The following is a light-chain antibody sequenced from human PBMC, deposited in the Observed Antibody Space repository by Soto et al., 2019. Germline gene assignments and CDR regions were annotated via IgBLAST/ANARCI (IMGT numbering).Light chain of an antibody. CDR2: DVS. Sequence: QSALTPPRSVSGSPGQSVTISCTGTNSDVGGYNYVSWYQQHPGKVPKLMIFDVSKRPSGVPDRFSGSKSGNTASLTISGLQAEDEADYHCCSYAGSYILIFGGGTKLTVL. CDR3: CSYAGSYILI. J-gene: IGLJ2*01. V-gene: IGLV2-11*01. CDR1: NSDVGGYNY.